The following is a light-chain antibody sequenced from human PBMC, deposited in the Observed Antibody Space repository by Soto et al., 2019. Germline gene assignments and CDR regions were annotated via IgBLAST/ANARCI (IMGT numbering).Light chain of an antibody. CDR3: GADHGSGSNFVYV. V-gene: IGLV9-49*01. CDR1: SGYSNYK. J-gene: IGLJ1*01. CDR2: VGTGGIVG. Sequence: QLVLTQPPSASASLGASVTLTCTLSSGYSNYKVDWYPQRPGKGPRFVMRVGTGGIVGSKGDGIPDRFSVLGSGLNRYLTIKNIQEEDESDYHCGADHGSGSNFVYVFGTGTKLTVL.